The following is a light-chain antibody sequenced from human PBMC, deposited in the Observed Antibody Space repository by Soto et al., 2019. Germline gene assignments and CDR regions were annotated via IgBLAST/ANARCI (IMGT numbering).Light chain of an antibody. CDR3: QQSYKMPS. CDR2: DAS. CDR1: QSVSSY. Sequence: VLTQTQDTLSLSPGERATLSCRASQSVSSYLAWYQQKPGQAPRLLIYDASNRATGIPARFSGSGSGTEFTLTISSLEPEDFGTYYCQQSYKMPSFGQR. V-gene: IGKV3-11*01. J-gene: IGKJ2*01.